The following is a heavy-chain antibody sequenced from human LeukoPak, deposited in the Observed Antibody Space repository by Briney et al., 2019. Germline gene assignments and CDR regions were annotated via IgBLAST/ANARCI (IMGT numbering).Heavy chain of an antibody. CDR1: GGSFSSYY. CDR2: IYTSGST. Sequence: SETLSLTCTVSGGSFSSYYWSWIRHPPGKGLQCIGYIYTSGSTNYNPSLKSRVTISVDTSKNQFSLKLSSVTAADTAVYYCARSTMIALFDYWGQGTLVTVSS. CDR3: ARSTMIALFDY. J-gene: IGHJ4*02. V-gene: IGHV4-4*09. D-gene: IGHD3-22*01.